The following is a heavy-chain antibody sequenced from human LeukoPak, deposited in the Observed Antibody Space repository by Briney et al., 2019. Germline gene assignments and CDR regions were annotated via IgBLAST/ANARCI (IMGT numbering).Heavy chain of an antibody. CDR3: ARDLRHYYGSGSYYSAQNWFDP. CDR1: GGSISSYY. CDR2: IYYSGST. V-gene: IGHV4-59*12. D-gene: IGHD3-10*01. J-gene: IGHJ5*02. Sequence: SETLSLTCTVSGGSISSYYWSWIRQPPGKGLEWIGYIYYSGSTNYNPSLKSRVTISVDTSKNQFSLKLSSVTAADTAVYYCARDLRHYYGSGSYYSAQNWFDPWGQGTLVTVSS.